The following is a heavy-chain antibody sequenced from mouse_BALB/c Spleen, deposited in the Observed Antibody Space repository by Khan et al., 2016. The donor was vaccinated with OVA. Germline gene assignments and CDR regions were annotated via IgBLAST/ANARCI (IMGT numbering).Heavy chain of an antibody. CDR2: INTYTGEP. CDR1: GYTFTNNG. J-gene: IGHJ2*01. Sequence: QIQLVQSGPELKKPEETIKISCKASGYTFTNNGVNWVKQAPGKGLKWMGWINTYTGEPTYADDFKGRFAFSLEISASTAYLQFNNLKNEDTATXCCARSMPHYYGSRYFDYWGQGTTLTVSS. CDR3: ARSMPHYYGSRYFDY. D-gene: IGHD1-1*01. V-gene: IGHV9-3-1*01.